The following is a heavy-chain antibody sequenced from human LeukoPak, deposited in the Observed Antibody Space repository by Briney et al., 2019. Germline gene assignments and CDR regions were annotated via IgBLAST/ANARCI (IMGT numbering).Heavy chain of an antibody. D-gene: IGHD3-22*01. CDR2: INPNSGGT. Sequence: ASVKVSCKASGYTFTGYYMHWVRQAPGQGLEWMGRINPNSGGTNYAQKFQGRVTMTRDTSISTAYMELSRLRSDDTAVYYCARGGVVVIGDFDYWGLGTLVTVSS. V-gene: IGHV1-2*06. J-gene: IGHJ4*02. CDR3: ARGGVVVIGDFDY. CDR1: GYTFTGYY.